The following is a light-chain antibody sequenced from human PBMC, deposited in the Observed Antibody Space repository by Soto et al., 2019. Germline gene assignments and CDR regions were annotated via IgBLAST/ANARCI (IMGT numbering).Light chain of an antibody. V-gene: IGKV1-33*01. CDR2: DAS. CDR1: HDITSY. Sequence: DIQMTQSPSSLSASVGDRLTITCQASHDITSYLNWYQHKPGKAPKLLIYDASILEAGVPPRFSGSGSGTDFTLTISGLQPEDVATYYCQQYKSYPRTFGQGTKVEIK. CDR3: QQYKSYPRT. J-gene: IGKJ1*01.